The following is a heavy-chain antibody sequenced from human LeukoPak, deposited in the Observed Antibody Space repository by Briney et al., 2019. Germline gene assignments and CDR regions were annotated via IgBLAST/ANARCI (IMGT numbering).Heavy chain of an antibody. CDR2: INHSGST. V-gene: IGHV4-38-2*02. J-gene: IGHJ5*02. D-gene: IGHD3-10*01. Sequence: SETLSLTCTVSGYSISSGYYWGWIRQPPGKGLEWIGEINHSGSTNYNPSLKSRVTISVDTSKNQFSLKLSSVTAADTAVYYCARHGWGWPWDWFDPWGQGTLVTVSS. CDR1: GYSISSGYY. CDR3: ARHGWGWPWDWFDP.